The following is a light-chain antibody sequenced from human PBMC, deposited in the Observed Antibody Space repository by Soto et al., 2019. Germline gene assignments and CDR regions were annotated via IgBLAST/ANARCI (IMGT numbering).Light chain of an antibody. CDR3: NSYTSSSTSV. V-gene: IGLV2-14*01. CDR2: DVS. CDR1: SSDVGGYYY. Sequence: QSALTQPASVSGSPGQSLTISCTGTSSDVGGYYYVSWYQQHPGQAPKLIIYDVSNRPSGVSSRFSGSKSDNTASLTISGLQAEDGTDYYCNSYTSSSTSVFGGGTKLTVL. J-gene: IGLJ2*01.